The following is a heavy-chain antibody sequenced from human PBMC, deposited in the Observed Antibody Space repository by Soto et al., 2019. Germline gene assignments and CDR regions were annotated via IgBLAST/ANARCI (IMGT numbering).Heavy chain of an antibody. D-gene: IGHD2-2*01. Sequence: QVQLVQSGAEVKKPGSSVKVSCKASGGTFSSYAISWVRQAPGQGLEWMGGIIPIFGTANYAQKFQGRVKITADEGTSTAYVELGSLRSEETAVYYCARDREIVVVPAALGGWFDPWGQGTLVTVSS. CDR3: ARDREIVVVPAALGGWFDP. CDR1: GGTFSSYA. J-gene: IGHJ5*02. CDR2: IIPIFGTA. V-gene: IGHV1-69*01.